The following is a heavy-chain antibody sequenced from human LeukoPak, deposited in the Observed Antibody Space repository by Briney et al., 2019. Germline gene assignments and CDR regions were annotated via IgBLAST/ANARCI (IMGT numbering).Heavy chain of an antibody. J-gene: IGHJ3*02. V-gene: IGHV3-48*03. Sequence: PGGSLRLSCAASGITFSSYGMSWVRQAPGKGLEWVSSISSTGGTTYYADSVKGRFTISRDNAKNSLYLQMNSLRAEDTAVYYCARKGITMVRGVIYPGFDIWGQGTMVTVSS. D-gene: IGHD3-10*01. CDR3: ARKGITMVRGVIYPGFDI. CDR1: GITFSSYG. CDR2: ISSTGGTT.